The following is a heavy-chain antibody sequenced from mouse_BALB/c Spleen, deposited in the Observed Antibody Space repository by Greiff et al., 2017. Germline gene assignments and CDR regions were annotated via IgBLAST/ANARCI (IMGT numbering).Heavy chain of an antibody. J-gene: IGHJ3*01. CDR2: INPSNGGT. D-gene: IGHD2-10*02. CDR3: TRPYGNYPYGFAY. V-gene: IGHV1S81*02. Sequence: QVQLQQSGAELVKPGASVKLSCKASGYTFTSYYMYWVKQRPGQGLEWIGEINPSNGGTNFNEKFKSKATLTVDKSSSTAYMQLSSLTSEDSAVYYCTRPYGNYPYGFAYWGQGTLVTVSA. CDR1: GYTFTSYY.